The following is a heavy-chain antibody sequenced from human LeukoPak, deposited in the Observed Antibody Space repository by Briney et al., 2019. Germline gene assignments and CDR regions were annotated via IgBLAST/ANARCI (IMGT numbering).Heavy chain of an antibody. D-gene: IGHD2-15*01. J-gene: IGHJ5*02. CDR2: IWYDGSNK. CDR1: GFTFSNYG. Sequence: GGSLRLSCAASGFTFSNYGMHWVRQAPGKGLEWVAVIWYDGSNKYYADSVKGRFTISRDNAKDSLYLQMNSLRAEDTAVYYCAKCSGGNCYHSDDHWGQGTLVTVSP. V-gene: IGHV3-33*03. CDR3: AKCSGGNCYHSDDH.